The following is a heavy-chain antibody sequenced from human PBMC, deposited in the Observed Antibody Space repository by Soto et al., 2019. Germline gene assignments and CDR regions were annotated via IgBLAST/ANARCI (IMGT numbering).Heavy chain of an antibody. CDR2: ISAYNGNT. J-gene: IGHJ4*02. D-gene: IGHD5-18*01. Sequence: QVQLVQSGAEVKKPGASVKVSCKASGYTFTSYGISWVRQAPGKGLEWMGWISAYNGNTNYAQKLQGRVTMTTDTSTSTAYMELRSLRSDDTAVYYCARDTGIPLNTAENYFDYWGQGTLVTVSS. V-gene: IGHV1-18*01. CDR1: GYTFTSYG. CDR3: ARDTGIPLNTAENYFDY.